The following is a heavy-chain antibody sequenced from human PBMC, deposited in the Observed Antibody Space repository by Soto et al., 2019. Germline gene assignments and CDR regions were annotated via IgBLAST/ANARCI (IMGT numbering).Heavy chain of an antibody. V-gene: IGHV4-4*02. Sequence: SETLSLTCAVSSGSISSSNWWSWVRQPPGKGLEWIGEIYHSGSTNYNPSLKSRVTISVDKSKNQFSLKLSSVTAADTAVYYCARACSSTSCHSRNYYYYMDVWGKGTTVTVSS. D-gene: IGHD2-2*02. CDR2: IYHSGST. CDR3: ARACSSTSCHSRNYYYYMDV. CDR1: SGSISSSNW. J-gene: IGHJ6*03.